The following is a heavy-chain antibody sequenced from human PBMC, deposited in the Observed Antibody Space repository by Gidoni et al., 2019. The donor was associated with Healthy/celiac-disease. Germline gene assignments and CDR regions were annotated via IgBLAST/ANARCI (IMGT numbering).Heavy chain of an antibody. CDR2: IIPIFGTA. CDR3: ARDSVHIAVAGMNWFDP. CDR1: GGTFSRDA. D-gene: IGHD6-19*01. J-gene: IGHJ5*02. Sequence: QVQLVQSGAEVKKPWSSVKISCKASGGTFSRDAISWVRQAPGQGLEWMGGIIPIFGTANYAQKFQGRGTITADESTSTAYMELSSMRSEDTAVYYCARDSVHIAVAGMNWFDPWGQGTLVTVSS. V-gene: IGHV1-69*01.